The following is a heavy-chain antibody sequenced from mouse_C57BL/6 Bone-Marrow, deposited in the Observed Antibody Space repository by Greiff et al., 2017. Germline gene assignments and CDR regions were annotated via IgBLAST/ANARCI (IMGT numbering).Heavy chain of an antibody. D-gene: IGHD2-1*01. J-gene: IGHJ1*03. V-gene: IGHV3-6*01. CDR1: GYSITSGYY. Sequence: ESGPGLVKPSQSLSLTCSVTGYSITSGYYWNWIRQFPGNKLEWMGYISYDGSNNYNPSLKNRISITRDTSKNQFFLKLNSVTTEDTATYYGARRVYGNYWYFDVWGTGTTVTVSS. CDR3: ARRVYGNYWYFDV. CDR2: ISYDGSN.